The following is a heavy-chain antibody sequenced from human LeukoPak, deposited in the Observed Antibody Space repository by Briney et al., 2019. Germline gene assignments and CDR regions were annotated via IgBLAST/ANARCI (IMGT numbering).Heavy chain of an antibody. J-gene: IGHJ3*02. D-gene: IGHD3-22*01. Sequence: AVQGYSTASGVTSTSFAISWARQAPGQGIDWIGWIIPIFVTVKYAQKLQGRVTTTTDDPTGTAYMELRSLRSVDTAVYYCARGTYYYDSSGYIYAFDIWGQGTMVTVPS. CDR2: IIPIFVTV. CDR1: GVTSTSFA. V-gene: IGHV1-69*05. CDR3: ARGTYYYDSSGYIYAFDI.